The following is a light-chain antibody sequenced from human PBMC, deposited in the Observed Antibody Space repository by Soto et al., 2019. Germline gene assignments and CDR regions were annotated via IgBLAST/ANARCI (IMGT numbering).Light chain of an antibody. CDR1: QSVSSN. CDR3: QLYNNWPMT. J-gene: IGKJ1*01. V-gene: IGKV3D-15*01. CDR2: GAS. Sequence: EIVMTQSPATLSVSPGERATLSCRASQSVSSNLAWYQQKPGQAPRLLIYGASTRATGIPARFSGSGSGTEFTLTISSLQSEDFAVYYCQLYNNWPMTFGQGTKVDIK.